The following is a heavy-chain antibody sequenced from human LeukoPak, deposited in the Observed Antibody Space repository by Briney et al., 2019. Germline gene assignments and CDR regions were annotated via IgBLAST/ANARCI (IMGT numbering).Heavy chain of an antibody. Sequence: ASVKVSCKASGYTFTSYDINWVRQATGQGLEWMGWMNPNSGNTGYAQKFQGRVTMTRNTSISTAYMELSSLRSEDTAVYYCARGGAHYDLWSGYYPPNYYYYYMDVWGKGTTVTVSS. CDR3: ARGGAHYDLWSGYYPPNYYYYYMDV. CDR2: MNPNSGNT. CDR1: GYTFTSYD. D-gene: IGHD3-3*01. J-gene: IGHJ6*03. V-gene: IGHV1-8*01.